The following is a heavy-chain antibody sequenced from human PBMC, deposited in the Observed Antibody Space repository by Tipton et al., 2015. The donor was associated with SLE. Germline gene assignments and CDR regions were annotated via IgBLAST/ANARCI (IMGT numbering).Heavy chain of an antibody. Sequence: SLRLSCAASGFTFSSYGMHWVRQAPGKGLEWVAFIRYDGSNKYYADSVKGRFTISRDNSKNTLYLQMNSLRAEDTAVYYCANPYCSSTSCYKRGDYWCQGTLVTVSS. CDR3: ANPYCSSTSCYKRGDY. CDR1: GFTFSSYG. D-gene: IGHD2-2*02. V-gene: IGHV3-30*02. CDR2: IRYDGSNK. J-gene: IGHJ4*02.